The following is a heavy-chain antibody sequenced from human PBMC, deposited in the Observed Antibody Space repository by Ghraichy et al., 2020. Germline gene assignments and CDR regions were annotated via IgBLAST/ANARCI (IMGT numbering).Heavy chain of an antibody. CDR3: ARHHGSGYYYY. CDR1: GYTFTSFG. J-gene: IGHJ4*02. CDR2: ISAYTGNT. V-gene: IGHV1-18*01. Sequence: ASVKVSCKASGYTFTSFGFSWVRQAPGQGLEWMGWISAYTGNTNYAQKFQGRVTMTTDTSTSTAYMELRSLRSDDTAVYYCARHHGSGYYYYWGQGTLVTVSS. D-gene: IGHD3-22*01.